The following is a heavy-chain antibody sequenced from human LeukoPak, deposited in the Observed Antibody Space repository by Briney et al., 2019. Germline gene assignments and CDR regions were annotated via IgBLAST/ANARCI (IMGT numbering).Heavy chain of an antibody. CDR1: GGSFSGYY. CDR3: ARPGFDWFDP. D-gene: IGHD3-9*01. CDR2: INHSGST. Sequence: SETLSLTCAVYGGSFSGYYWSWIRQPPGKGLEWIGEINHSGSTNYNPSLKSRVTISVDTSKNQFSLKLSSVTAADTAVYYCARPGFDWFDPWGQGTLVTVSS. V-gene: IGHV4-34*01. J-gene: IGHJ5*02.